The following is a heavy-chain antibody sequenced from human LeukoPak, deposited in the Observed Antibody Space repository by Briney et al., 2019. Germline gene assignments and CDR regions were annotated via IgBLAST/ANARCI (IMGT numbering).Heavy chain of an antibody. CDR2: IYYSGNT. CDR1: GGSISSSY. Sequence: PSETLSLTCTVSGGSISSSYWSWIRRPPGKGLEWIGYIYYSGNTNYNPSLKSRVTISVDTSKNQFSLKLTSVTAADTAVYYCARGGNYWPQWWFDPWGRGTLVSVSS. V-gene: IGHV4-59*01. CDR3: ARGGNYWPQWWFDP. J-gene: IGHJ5*02. D-gene: IGHD1-26*01.